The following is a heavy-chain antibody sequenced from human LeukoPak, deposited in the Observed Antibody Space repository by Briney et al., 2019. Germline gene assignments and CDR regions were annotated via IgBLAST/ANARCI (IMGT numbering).Heavy chain of an antibody. D-gene: IGHD7-27*01. CDR1: GFTFSSYG. CDR3: AKDLQTGDDVSLYYYYYGMDV. J-gene: IGHJ6*04. CDR2: ISYDGSNK. Sequence: GGSLRRSCAASGFTFSSYGIHWVRQAPGKGLEWVAVISYDGSNKYFADSVKGRFTISRDNSKNTLYLQMSSLRAEDTAVYYCAKDLQTGDDVSLYYYYYGMDVWGKGTTVTVSS. V-gene: IGHV3-30*18.